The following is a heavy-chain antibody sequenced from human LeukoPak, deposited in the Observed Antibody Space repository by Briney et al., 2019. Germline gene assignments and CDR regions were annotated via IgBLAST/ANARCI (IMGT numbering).Heavy chain of an antibody. CDR3: ARRTYYYDSSGYSSNAFDI. D-gene: IGHD3-22*01. CDR2: IYPGDSDT. Sequence: GESLQISCKGSGYSFTSYWIGWVRQMPGKGLEWMGIIYPGDSDTRYSPSFQGQVTISADKSISTAYLQWSSLKASDTAMYYCARRTYYYDSSGYSSNAFDIWGQGTMVTVSS. J-gene: IGHJ3*02. V-gene: IGHV5-51*01. CDR1: GYSFTSYW.